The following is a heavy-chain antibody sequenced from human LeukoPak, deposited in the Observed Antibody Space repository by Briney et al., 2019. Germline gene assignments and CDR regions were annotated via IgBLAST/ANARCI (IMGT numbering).Heavy chain of an antibody. V-gene: IGHV5-51*03. Sequence: KPGESLKISCKGSGYSFTSYLSGWVRQMPGKGLEWMGIIYPGDSDIRYSPSFQGQVTISADKSINTAYLQWSSLKASDTAMYYCASSSSSSSTFDYWGQGTLVTVSS. CDR3: ASSSSSSSTFDY. CDR1: GYSFTSYL. CDR2: IYPGDSDI. J-gene: IGHJ4*02. D-gene: IGHD6-6*01.